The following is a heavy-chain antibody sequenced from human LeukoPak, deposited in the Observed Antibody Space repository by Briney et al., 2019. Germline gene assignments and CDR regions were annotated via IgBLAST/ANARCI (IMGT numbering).Heavy chain of an antibody. CDR1: GGTFTIYA. J-gene: IGHJ4*02. CDR2: IIPILGIA. D-gene: IGHD3-22*01. V-gene: IGHV1-69*04. CDR3: ARDRLQYYYDSSGYIPFDY. Sequence: SVKVSCEASGGTFTIYAISWVRQAPGQGLEWMGRIIPILGIANYAQKFQGRVTITADKSTSTAYMELSSLRSEDTAVYYCARDRLQYYYDSSGYIPFDYWGQGTLVTVSS.